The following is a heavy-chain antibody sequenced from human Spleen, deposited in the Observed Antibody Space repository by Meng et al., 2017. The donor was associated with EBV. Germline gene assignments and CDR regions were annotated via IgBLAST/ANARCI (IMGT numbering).Heavy chain of an antibody. J-gene: IGHJ4*02. CDR2: TYYRSKWYS. CDR3: AREGVTGFGSGDFDY. V-gene: IGHV6-1*01. Sequence: QDHLPQSGPGLLKPSQPLSLTCASSGGSVSSNRAAWNWIRQSPSRGLEWLGRTYYRSKWYSDYALSVKSRVTITPDTPKNQFSLQLRSMTPDDTAVYYCAREGVTGFGSGDFDYWGQGSLVTVSS. D-gene: IGHD5-18*01. CDR1: GGSVSSNRAA.